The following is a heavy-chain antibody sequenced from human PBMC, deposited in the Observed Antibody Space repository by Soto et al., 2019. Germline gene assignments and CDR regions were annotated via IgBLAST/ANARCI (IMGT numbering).Heavy chain of an antibody. J-gene: IGHJ6*02. CDR1: GYSFTSYW. Sequence: GESLKISCKGSGYSFTSYWISWVRQMPGKGLEWMGIIYPGDSDTRYSPSFQGQVTISADKSISTAYLQWSSLKASDTAMYYCARYGGYEAYYYYYGMDVWGQGTTVTVS. V-gene: IGHV5-51*01. CDR3: ARYGGYEAYYYYYGMDV. CDR2: IYPGDSDT. D-gene: IGHD5-12*01.